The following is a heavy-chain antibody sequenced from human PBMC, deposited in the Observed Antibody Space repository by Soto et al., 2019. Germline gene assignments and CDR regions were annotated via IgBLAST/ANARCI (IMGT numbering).Heavy chain of an antibody. V-gene: IGHV3-33*01. CDR2: IWYDGSNQ. Sequence: QVQLVESGGGVVQPGRSLRLSCAASGFTFSSYGMHWVRQAPGKGLEWVAAIWYDGSNQYYADSVKGRFTISRDNSKNTLYLQMNSLRAEDTAVYYCARDPRDAGGPHFELWGRGTLVTVSS. CDR1: GFTFSSYG. CDR3: ARDPRDAGGPHFEL. J-gene: IGHJ2*01. D-gene: IGHD2-15*01.